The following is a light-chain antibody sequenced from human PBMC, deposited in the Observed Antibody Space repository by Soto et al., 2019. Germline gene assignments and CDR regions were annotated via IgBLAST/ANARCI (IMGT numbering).Light chain of an antibody. CDR2: DAS. Sequence: DIQMTQSPSTLSASVGDRVTITCRTSQSISNWLAWYQRKPGKAPKLLICDASSLESGVPSRLSGSGSGTEFTLTISSLQPDDFATYYCQQYNSYPLTFGPGTKVELK. CDR3: QQYNSYPLT. J-gene: IGKJ3*01. V-gene: IGKV1-5*01. CDR1: QSISNW.